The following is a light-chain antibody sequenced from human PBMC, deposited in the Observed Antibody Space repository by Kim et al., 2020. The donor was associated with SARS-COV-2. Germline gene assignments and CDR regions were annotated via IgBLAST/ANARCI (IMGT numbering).Light chain of an antibody. V-gene: IGLV1-40*01. Sequence: VTISCTWSSPNIGAGYDVHWYQQLPGTAPKLLIYGNSNRPSGVPDRFSGSKSGTSASLAITGLQAEDEADYYCQSYDSSLSGSGVFGTGTKVTVL. CDR2: GNS. J-gene: IGLJ1*01. CDR3: QSYDSSLSGSGV. CDR1: SPNIGAGYD.